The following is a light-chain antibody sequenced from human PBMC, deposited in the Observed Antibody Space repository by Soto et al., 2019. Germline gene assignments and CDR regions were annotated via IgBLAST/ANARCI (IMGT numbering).Light chain of an antibody. Sequence: QSALTKPASVSGSPGQSITISCTGTSSDVGSYNLVSWYQQHPGKAPKLMIYEGSKRPSGVSNRFSGSKSGNTASLTISGLQAEAEADYYCSSYTSSSTHRVFGGGTKLTVL. V-gene: IGLV2-14*02. CDR2: EGS. J-gene: IGLJ3*02. CDR3: SSYTSSSTHRV. CDR1: SSDVGSYNL.